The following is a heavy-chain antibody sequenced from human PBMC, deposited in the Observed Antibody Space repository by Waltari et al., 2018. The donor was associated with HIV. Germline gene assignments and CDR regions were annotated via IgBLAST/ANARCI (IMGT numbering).Heavy chain of an antibody. D-gene: IGHD3-22*01. V-gene: IGHV4-31*03. CDR1: GGPISSGGYS. Sequence: QVQLQESGPGLVKPSQTLSLTCTFPGGPISSGGYSWSWIRQHPGKGLEWIGYIYYSGSTYYNPSLKSRVTISVDTSKNQFSLKLSSVTAADTAVYYCARVQARDYYDSSGYFDYWGQGTLVTVSS. CDR2: IYYSGST. CDR3: ARVQARDYYDSSGYFDY. J-gene: IGHJ4*02.